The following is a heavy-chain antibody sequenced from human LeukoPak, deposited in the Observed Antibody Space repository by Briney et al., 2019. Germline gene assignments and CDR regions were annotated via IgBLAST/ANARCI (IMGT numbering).Heavy chain of an antibody. CDR1: GFTFSSYW. D-gene: IGHD4-11*01. J-gene: IGHJ4*02. CDR3: ARGRLPQSYEGFKY. CDR2: INEDGSKD. V-gene: IGHV3-7*01. Sequence: GGSLRLSCAASGFTFSSYWMSWVRQHPGKRLEWVATINEDGSKDYYLDSVKGRFIISRDNAKKSLYLQTTSLRVEDTAMYYCARGRLPQSYEGFKYWGQGIPVTVSS.